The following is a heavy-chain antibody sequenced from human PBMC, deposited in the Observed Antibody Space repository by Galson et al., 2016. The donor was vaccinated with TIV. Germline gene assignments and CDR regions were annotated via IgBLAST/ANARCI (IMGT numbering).Heavy chain of an antibody. Sequence: ETLSLTCGVYGGSLGDYYWSWIRQPPGKGLEWIASIDHTGETDYNPSLKSRVTISVEPSENQFSLNLSSVTAADTAVYYCARVSLEVRPSSTFDYWGPGTLVTVSS. CDR2: IDHTGET. CDR3: ARVSLEVRPSSTFDY. J-gene: IGHJ4*02. CDR1: GGSLGDYY. D-gene: IGHD2-2*01. V-gene: IGHV4-34*01.